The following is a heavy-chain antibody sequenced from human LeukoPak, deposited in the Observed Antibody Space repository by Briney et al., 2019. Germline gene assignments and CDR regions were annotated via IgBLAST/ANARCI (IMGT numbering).Heavy chain of an antibody. J-gene: IGHJ4*02. D-gene: IGHD1-1*01. CDR2: INRDGSRE. V-gene: IGHV3-7*01. CDR1: GFSFSSHW. CDR3: ARDFNWAFDF. Sequence: GGSLRLSCVASGFSFSSHWVSWVRQAPGMGLDWVAHINRDGSREFYVDSVRGRFAISRDNAKDSLYLQMNSLRAEDSAIYYCARDFNWAFDFWGQGTLVTVSS.